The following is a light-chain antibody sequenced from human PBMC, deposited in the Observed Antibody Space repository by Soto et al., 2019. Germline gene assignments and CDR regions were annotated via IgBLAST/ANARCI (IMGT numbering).Light chain of an antibody. V-gene: IGKV1-39*01. CDR2: AAS. Sequence: DIQMTQSPSSLSASVGDSVTITCRASQRISYNLNWYQHEPGKAPKLLVYAASTLQGGVPSRFSGSGSGTDFPISISSLQPEDFVTYYWQQSYSIPYTFGQGAKLE. CDR1: QRISYN. J-gene: IGKJ2*01. CDR3: QQSYSIPYT.